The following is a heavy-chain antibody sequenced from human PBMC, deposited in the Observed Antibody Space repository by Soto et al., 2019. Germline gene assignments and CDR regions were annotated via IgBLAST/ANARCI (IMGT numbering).Heavy chain of an antibody. J-gene: IGHJ4*02. D-gene: IGHD2-2*01. CDR1: GGSISSGGYY. CDR3: ASIVVVPAAFDY. V-gene: IGHV4-31*03. CDR2: IYYSGST. Sequence: KSSETLSLTCTVSGGSISSGGYYWSWIRQHPGKGLEWIGYIYYSGSTYYNPSLKSRVTISVDTSKNQFSLKLSSVTAADTAVYYCASIVVVPAAFDYWGQGTLVTVSS.